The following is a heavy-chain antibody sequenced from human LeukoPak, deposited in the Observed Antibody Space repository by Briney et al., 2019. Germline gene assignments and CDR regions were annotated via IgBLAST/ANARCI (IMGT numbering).Heavy chain of an antibody. V-gene: IGHV3-23*01. D-gene: IGHD2-2*01. J-gene: IGHJ4*02. CDR1: GFTFSSYA. CDR2: ISGSGGST. CDR3: AKDQGDIVVVPAAM. Sequence: GGSLRLSCAASGFTFSSYAMSWVRQAPGKGLEWVSAISGSGGSTYYADSVKGRSTISRDYSKNTLYLQMNSLRAEDTAVYYCAKDQGDIVVVPAAMRGQGTLVTVSS.